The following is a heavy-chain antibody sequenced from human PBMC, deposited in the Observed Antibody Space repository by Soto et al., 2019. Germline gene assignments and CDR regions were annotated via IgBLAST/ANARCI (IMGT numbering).Heavy chain of an antibody. J-gene: IGHJ6*02. V-gene: IGHV5-51*01. D-gene: IGHD2-2*01. CDR3: ARARDVVVPAATYYYYRMDV. Sequence: GESLKISCKGSGYSFTSYWIGWVRQMPGKXLEWMGIIYPGDSDTRYSPSFQGQVTISADKSISTAYLQWSSLKASDTAMYYCARARDVVVPAATYYYYRMDVWGQGTTVTVSS. CDR1: GYSFTSYW. CDR2: IYPGDSDT.